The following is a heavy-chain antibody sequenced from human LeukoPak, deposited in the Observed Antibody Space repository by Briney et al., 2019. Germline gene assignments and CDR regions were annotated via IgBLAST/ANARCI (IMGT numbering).Heavy chain of an antibody. D-gene: IGHD3-22*01. CDR3: ARVRGNYYDNSGFPGD. V-gene: IGHV3-30*03. CDR1: GFTFSTYG. J-gene: IGHJ4*02. Sequence: GRSLRLSCTVSGFTFSTYGMGWVRQAPGKGLEWVARLSFDGNKEYYADSVKGRFTISRDNSKNTLFLQMNSLRLEDTAVFYCARVRGNYYDNSGFPGDWGQGTLVTVSS. CDR2: LSFDGNKE.